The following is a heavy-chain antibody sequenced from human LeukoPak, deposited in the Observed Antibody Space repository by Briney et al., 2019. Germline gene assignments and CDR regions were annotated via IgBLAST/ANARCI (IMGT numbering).Heavy chain of an antibody. Sequence: SETLSLTCTVSGGSIRSSYYYWGWVRQPPGKGLEWIGSIYDSGSTYYNPSLKSRVTISVDTSKNQFSLKLNSVTAADTAVYYCARGAAGYSYGWGQGTLVTVSS. CDR3: ARGAAGYSYG. D-gene: IGHD5-18*01. V-gene: IGHV4-39*01. CDR2: IYDSGST. J-gene: IGHJ4*02. CDR1: GGSIRSSYYY.